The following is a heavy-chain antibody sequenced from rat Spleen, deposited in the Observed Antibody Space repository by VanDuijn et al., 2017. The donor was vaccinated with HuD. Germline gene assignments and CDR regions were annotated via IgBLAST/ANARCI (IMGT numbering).Heavy chain of an antibody. CDR2: IWSNGGT. CDR1: GFSLSSYG. Sequence: QVQLKESGPGLVQPSQTLSLTCTVSGFSLSSYGVIWVRQPPGKGLEWMGLIWSNGGTDYKSAITSRLSISRDTSKSQVFLKMNSLQTEDTAMYFCASSTRYYFDGYYPDYWGQGVMVTVSS. D-gene: IGHD1-12*03. V-gene: IGHV2-47*01. J-gene: IGHJ2*01. CDR3: ASSTRYYFDGYYPDY.